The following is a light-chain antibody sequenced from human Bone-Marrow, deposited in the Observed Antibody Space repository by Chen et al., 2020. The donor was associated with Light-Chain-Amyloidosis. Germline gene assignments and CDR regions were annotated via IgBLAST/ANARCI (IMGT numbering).Light chain of an antibody. CDR1: DLPTKY. V-gene: IGLV3-25*03. CDR3: QSADSSGTYEVI. J-gene: IGLJ2*01. Sequence: SYELTQPPSVSVSPGQTARITCSGDDLPTKYAYWYQQKPGQAPVLVIHRDTEEPSGISERFAGSSSGTTGTLTISGVQAANEADYHCQSADSSGTYEVIFGGGTKLTVL. CDR2: RDT.